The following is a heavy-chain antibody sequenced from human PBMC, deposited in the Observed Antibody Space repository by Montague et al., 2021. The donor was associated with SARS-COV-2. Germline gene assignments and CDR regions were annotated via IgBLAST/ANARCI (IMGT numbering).Heavy chain of an antibody. J-gene: IGHJ4*02. D-gene: IGHD5-12*01. V-gene: IGHV4-39*01. Sequence: SETLSLTCTVSGGSISSSSYYWGWIRQPPGKGLEWIGSIYYSGSTYYNPSLKSRVTISVGTSKNQFSLKLSSVTAADTAVHYCARHERQWLRLYPYYFDYWGQGTLVTVSS. CDR2: IYYSGST. CDR1: GGSISSSSYY. CDR3: ARHERQWLRLYPYYFDY.